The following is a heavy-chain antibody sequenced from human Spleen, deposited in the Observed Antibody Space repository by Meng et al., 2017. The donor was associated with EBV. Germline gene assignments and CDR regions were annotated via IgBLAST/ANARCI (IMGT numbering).Heavy chain of an antibody. CDR2: INTNTGNP. D-gene: IGHD6-13*01. Sequence: QLVQLGSELKKPGPSVKVSCTASGYTFTSHALNWVRQAPGQGLEWMGWINTNTGNPTYARGFTGRFVFSSDTSVSTAYMEVSSLKAEDTAIYYCARVRGSSWYFFDSWGQGTLVTVSS. CDR3: ARVRGSSWYFFDS. CDR1: GYTFTSHA. V-gene: IGHV7-4-1*02. J-gene: IGHJ4*02.